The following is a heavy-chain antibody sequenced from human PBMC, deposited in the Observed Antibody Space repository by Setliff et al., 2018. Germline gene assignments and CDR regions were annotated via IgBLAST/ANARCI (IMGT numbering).Heavy chain of an antibody. Sequence: ASVKVSCKTSDYTLTSYGLSWVRQAPGQGLEWMGHINPIGGGATYAQKFHGRVTMTRDSSTSTVYMELNSLGADDTAIYFCARDLNRWFGEFAFDIWGQGTMVTVSS. CDR1: DYTLTSYG. V-gene: IGHV1-2*06. D-gene: IGHD3-10*01. J-gene: IGHJ3*02. CDR2: INPIGGGA. CDR3: ARDLNRWFGEFAFDI.